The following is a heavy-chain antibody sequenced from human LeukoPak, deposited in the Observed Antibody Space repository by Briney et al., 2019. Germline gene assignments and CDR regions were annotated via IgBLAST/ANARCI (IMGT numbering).Heavy chain of an antibody. J-gene: IGHJ3*02. CDR3: ARVGKYYYDRTGAFDI. CDR2: IYNSGST. D-gene: IGHD3-22*01. CDR1: GGSISTYY. V-gene: IGHV4-4*07. Sequence: KPSETLSLTWTVSGGSISTYYWRWIRQPAGKGLEWIRRIYNSGSTNYNPSLKSRVTMSVDTSKNHFSLKLSSVTAADTAIYYCARVGKYYYDRTGAFDIWGQGTMVTVSS.